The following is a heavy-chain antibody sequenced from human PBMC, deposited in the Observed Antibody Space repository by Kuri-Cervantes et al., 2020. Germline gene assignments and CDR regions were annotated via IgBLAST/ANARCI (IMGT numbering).Heavy chain of an antibody. CDR1: GGSVSSGSYY. V-gene: IGHV4-61*01. CDR3: ARRTPTANYYYYYMDV. J-gene: IGHJ6*03. D-gene: IGHD4-17*01. CDR2: IYYSGST. Sequence: GSLRLSCTVSGGSVSSGSYYWSWIRQPPGKGLEWIGYIYYSGSTNYNPSLKSRVTISVDTSKNQFSLNLSSVTAADTAVYYCARRTPTANYYYYYMDVWGKGTTVTVSS.